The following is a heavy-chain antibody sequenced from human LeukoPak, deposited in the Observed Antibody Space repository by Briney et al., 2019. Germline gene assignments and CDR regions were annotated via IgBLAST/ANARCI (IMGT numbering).Heavy chain of an antibody. Sequence: GASVKVSCKASGYSFPSYGISWVRQAPGQGPEWMGWISPYNDNTNYAQKLQGRATLTTDTSTSTAYMELRSLRSDDTAVYYCAGHFYGSGTYYHFDYWGQGTLVTVSS. CDR2: ISPYNDNT. D-gene: IGHD3-10*01. CDR1: GYSFPSYG. J-gene: IGHJ4*02. V-gene: IGHV1-18*01. CDR3: AGHFYGSGTYYHFDY.